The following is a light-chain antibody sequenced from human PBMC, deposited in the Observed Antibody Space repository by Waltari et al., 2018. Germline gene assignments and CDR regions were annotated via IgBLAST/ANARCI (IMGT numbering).Light chain of an antibody. CDR1: QSVSRTY. CDR3: QQYSSSRT. CDR2: GAS. V-gene: IGKV3-20*01. J-gene: IGKJ1*01. Sequence: EIVLTQSPGTLSLSPGERATLSCRASQSVSRTYFAWYQQKPGQAPRLLIYGASCRATGTPDRFSGSGSGTVFTLTISRLEPEDSAVYYCQQYSSSRTFGQGTKVEI.